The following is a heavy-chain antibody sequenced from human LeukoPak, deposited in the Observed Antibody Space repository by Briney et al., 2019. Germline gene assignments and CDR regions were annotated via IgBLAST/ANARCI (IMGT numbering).Heavy chain of an antibody. CDR2: ISESDGSA. Sequence: PGGSLRLSCAASGFTFSSYVMNWVRLAPGKGLEWVSSISESDGSAYYADSVKGRFTISRDNSKNTLVLQMNSLRAEDTAVYYCARDCTPLYCSGGRCYSKNGMDVWGQGTTVTVSS. D-gene: IGHD2-15*01. CDR3: ARDCTPLYCSGGRCYSKNGMDV. CDR1: GFTFSSYV. V-gene: IGHV3-23*01. J-gene: IGHJ6*02.